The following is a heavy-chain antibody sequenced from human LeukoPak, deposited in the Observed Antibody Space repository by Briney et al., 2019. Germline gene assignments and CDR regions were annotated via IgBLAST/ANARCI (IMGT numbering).Heavy chain of an antibody. D-gene: IGHD6-19*01. Sequence: SETLSLTCTVSGGSISSYYRSWIRQPPGKGLEWIGYIYYSGSTNYNPSLKSRVTISVDTSKNQFSLKLSSVTAADTAVYYCARSIRSGRTIDYWGQGTLVTVSS. CDR2: IYYSGST. CDR1: GGSISSYY. J-gene: IGHJ4*02. CDR3: ARSIRSGRTIDY. V-gene: IGHV4-59*01.